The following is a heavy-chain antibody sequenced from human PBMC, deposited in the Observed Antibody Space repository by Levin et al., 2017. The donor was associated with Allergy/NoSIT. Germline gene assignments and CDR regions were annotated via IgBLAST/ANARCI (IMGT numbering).Heavy chain of an antibody. Sequence: GESLKISCAASGFTFSSYAMHWVRQAPGKGLEWVAVISYDGSNKYYADSVKGRFTISRDNSKNTLYLQMNSLRAEDTAVYYSARDRDRSKDYWGQGTLVTVSS. CDR2: ISYDGSNK. V-gene: IGHV3-30-3*01. J-gene: IGHJ4*02. CDR3: ARDRDRSKDY. D-gene: IGHD1-26*01. CDR1: GFTFSSYA.